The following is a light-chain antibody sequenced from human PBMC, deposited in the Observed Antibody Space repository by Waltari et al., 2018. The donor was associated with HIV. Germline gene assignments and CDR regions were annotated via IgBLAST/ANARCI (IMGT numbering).Light chain of an antibody. V-gene: IGKV1-16*01. CDR1: QDINNY. Sequence: DVQMTQSPSLMSASIGDRVTITCRASQDINNYLGWVQQKPGNAPESLIYRASNLQSWTPSRFSGSGHGTYFRLTISSLQPEDFATYYCQQYYTYPYTFGPGTKLEIK. CDR3: QQYYTYPYT. CDR2: RAS. J-gene: IGKJ2*01.